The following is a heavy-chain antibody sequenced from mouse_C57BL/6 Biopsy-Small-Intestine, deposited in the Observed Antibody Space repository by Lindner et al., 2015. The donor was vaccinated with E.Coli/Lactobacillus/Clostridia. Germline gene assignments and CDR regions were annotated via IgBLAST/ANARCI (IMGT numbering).Heavy chain of an antibody. CDR2: INPYNDGT. CDR3: ARWVYERYSGRDFYVLDY. J-gene: IGHJ4*01. Sequence: VQLQESGPELVKPGASVKMSCKASGYTFTSYVIQWVKQKPGQGLEWIGYINPYNDGTRYNEKFKGKATLTSDKSSNTAYMELSGLTSEDSAVYYCARWVYERYSGRDFYVLDYWGQGTSVTVSS. CDR1: GYTFTSYV. D-gene: IGHD2-3*01. V-gene: IGHV1-14*01.